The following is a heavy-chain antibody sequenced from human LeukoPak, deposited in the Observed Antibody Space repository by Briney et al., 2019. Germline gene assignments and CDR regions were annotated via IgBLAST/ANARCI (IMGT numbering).Heavy chain of an antibody. Sequence: GGSLRLSCAASGFTVSNNYMSWVRQAPGKGLEWVSVIYSGGITYYADSVKGRFAISRDNSKNMLYLQMNSLRAEDTAVYFCVKDRDDFWTGYLGGDAFDLWGQGTMVTVSS. CDR3: VKDRDDFWTGYLGGDAFDL. J-gene: IGHJ3*01. CDR1: GFTVSNNY. V-gene: IGHV3-53*01. CDR2: IYSGGIT. D-gene: IGHD3/OR15-3a*01.